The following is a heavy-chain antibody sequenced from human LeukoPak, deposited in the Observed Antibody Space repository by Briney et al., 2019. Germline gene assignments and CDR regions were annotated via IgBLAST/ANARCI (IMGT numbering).Heavy chain of an antibody. V-gene: IGHV1-2*06. CDR2: INPTTGVA. CDR3: ARLDRNYYHLDV. J-gene: IGHJ6*03. CDR1: GYTFTVHY. Sequence: ASVNVSCKTSGYTFTVHYMNWVRQAPEQGLEWMGRINPTTGVANYAQKFQGRITVTRDTSINTAYMELSSLRSDDTAVYYCARLDRNYYHLDVWGQGTTVTVSS. D-gene: IGHD1-1*01.